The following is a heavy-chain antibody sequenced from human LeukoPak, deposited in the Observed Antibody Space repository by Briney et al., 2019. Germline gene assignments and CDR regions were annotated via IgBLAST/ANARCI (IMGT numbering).Heavy chain of an antibody. J-gene: IGHJ3*02. CDR2: IIPIFGTA. D-gene: IGHD3-22*01. Sequence: SVKVSCKASGGTFSSYAISWVRQAPGQGLEWMGGIIPIFGTANYAQKFQGRVTITADESTSTAYMELSSLRSEDTAVYYCARRGTNYYESSGYPPFDIWGQGTMVTVSS. V-gene: IGHV1-69*13. CDR3: ARRGTNYYESSGYPPFDI. CDR1: GGTFSSYA.